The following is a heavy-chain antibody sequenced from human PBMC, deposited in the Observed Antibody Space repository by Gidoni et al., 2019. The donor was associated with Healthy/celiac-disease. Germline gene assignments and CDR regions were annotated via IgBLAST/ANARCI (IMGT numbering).Heavy chain of an antibody. CDR2: FDPEDGET. V-gene: IGHV1-24*01. D-gene: IGHD3-22*01. Sequence: GKGLEWMGGFDPEDGETIYAQKFQGRVTMTEDTSTDTAYMELSSLRSEDTAVYYCATGRLYDSSGYYHPGGGIFDYWGQGTLVTVSS. CDR3: ATGRLYDSSGYYHPGGGIFDY. J-gene: IGHJ4*02.